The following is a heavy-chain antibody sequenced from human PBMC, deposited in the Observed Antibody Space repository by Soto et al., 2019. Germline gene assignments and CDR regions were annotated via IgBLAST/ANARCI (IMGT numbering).Heavy chain of an antibody. D-gene: IGHD3-22*01. CDR3: ARDRYDTNSWYYGMDV. CDR1: GGTFSSYA. CDR2: IIPIFGTA. V-gene: IGHV1-69*12. Sequence: QVQLVQSGAEVKKPGSSVKVSCKASGGTFSSYAISWVRQAPGQGLEWMGGIIPIFGTANYAQKFQGRVTITADESTSTAYLELSSLRSEDTAVYYCARDRYDTNSWYYGMDVWGQGTTVTVSS. J-gene: IGHJ6*02.